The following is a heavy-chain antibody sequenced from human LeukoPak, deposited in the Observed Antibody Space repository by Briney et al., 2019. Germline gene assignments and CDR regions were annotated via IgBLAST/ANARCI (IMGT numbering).Heavy chain of an antibody. V-gene: IGHV3-7*01. Sequence: GGTLRLSCAASGFTFSSYWMSWVRQAPGKGLEWVANIKQGGSEKYYVDSVKGRFTISRDNAKNSLYLQMNSLRAEDTAVYYCARETSDFLSGYFDYWGQGTLVTVSS. J-gene: IGHJ4*02. CDR3: ARETSDFLSGYFDY. D-gene: IGHD3-3*01. CDR1: GFTFSSYW. CDR2: IKQGGSEK.